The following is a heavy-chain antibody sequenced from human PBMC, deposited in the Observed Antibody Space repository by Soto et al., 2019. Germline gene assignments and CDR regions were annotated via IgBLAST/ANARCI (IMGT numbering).Heavy chain of an antibody. D-gene: IGHD3-3*01. CDR1: GYTFSNYE. V-gene: IGHV1-8*01. J-gene: IGHJ4*02. Sequence: ASVKVSCKASGYTFSNYEINLVRQASGQGLEWMGXMXPXXXNXAXAXNXXXXVVMTRNTSINTAYMELSRLRSDDTAVYYCARGPRESGEWLLFDYWGQGALLTVSS. CDR3: ARGPRESGEWLLFDY. CDR2: MXPXXXNX.